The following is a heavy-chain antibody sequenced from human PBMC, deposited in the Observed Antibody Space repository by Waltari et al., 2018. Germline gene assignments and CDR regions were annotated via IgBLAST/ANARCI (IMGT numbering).Heavy chain of an antibody. CDR3: AREGYTSGRAGNFDY. Sequence: LVESGGDVVQSGRSLRPSCASSRSPFNNDIMHWVRQAPGKGLEWVSAMSYDGYSRYYADSVKGRFTISRDDSLKTVYLQLDSLRVEDTAVYYCAREGYTSGRAGNFDYWGQGTLVTVSS. CDR1: RSPFNNDI. D-gene: IGHD2-15*01. J-gene: IGHJ4*02. CDR2: MSYDGYSR. V-gene: IGHV3-30-3*01.